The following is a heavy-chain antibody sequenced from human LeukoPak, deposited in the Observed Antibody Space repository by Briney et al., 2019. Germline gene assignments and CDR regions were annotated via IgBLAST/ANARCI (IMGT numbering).Heavy chain of an antibody. D-gene: IGHD2-21*02. V-gene: IGHV3-30*04. CDR3: ARVYCGADCYNNYYYGMDV. Sequence: GGSLRLSCAASGFTFSKYAMHWVRQAPGKGLEWVAAISYDGSHKFYADSVKGRFTISRVNSNSTLFLQLNSLRPEATAVYYCARVYCGADCYNNYYYGMDVWGQGTTVTVSS. CDR1: GFTFSKYA. CDR2: ISYDGSHK. J-gene: IGHJ6*02.